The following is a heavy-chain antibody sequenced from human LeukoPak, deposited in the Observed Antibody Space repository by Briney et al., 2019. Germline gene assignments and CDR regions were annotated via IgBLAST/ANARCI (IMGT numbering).Heavy chain of an antibody. CDR3: AREPDSTPAGEGY. J-gene: IGHJ4*02. D-gene: IGHD2-2*01. Sequence: GGSLRLSCAASGFRFSSYAMSWVRQAPGKGLEWVSSISSSSSYIYYADSVKGRFTISRDNAKNSLYLQMNSLRAEDTAVYYCAREPDSTPAGEGYWGQGTLVTVSS. V-gene: IGHV3-21*01. CDR1: GFRFSSYA. CDR2: ISSSSSYI.